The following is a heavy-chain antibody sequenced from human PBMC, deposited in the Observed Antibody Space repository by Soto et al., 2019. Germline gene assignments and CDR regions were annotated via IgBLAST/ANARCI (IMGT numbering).Heavy chain of an antibody. J-gene: IGHJ4*02. Sequence: SETLSLTCTVSGGSISSYYWSWIRQPPGKGLEWTGYIYYSGITNYNPSLKSRVTISVDTSKNQFSLKLTSVTAADTAVYYCARDKITGLFDYWGQGTLVTVSS. V-gene: IGHV4-59*12. CDR3: ARDKITGLFDY. D-gene: IGHD2-8*02. CDR2: IYYSGIT. CDR1: GGSISSYY.